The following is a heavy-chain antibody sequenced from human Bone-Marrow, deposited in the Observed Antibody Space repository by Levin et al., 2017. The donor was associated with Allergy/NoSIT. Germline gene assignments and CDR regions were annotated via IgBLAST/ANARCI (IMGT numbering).Heavy chain of an antibody. CDR3: AKPFIVVVPAAIIDP. CDR1: GFTFSSYA. J-gene: IGHJ5*02. Sequence: GESLKISCAASGFTFSSYAMSWVRQAPGKGLEWVSAISGSGGSTYYADSVKGRFTISRDNSKNTLYLQMNSLRAEDTAVYYCAKPFIVVVPAAIIDPWGQGTLVTVSS. V-gene: IGHV3-23*01. CDR2: ISGSGGST. D-gene: IGHD2-2*02.